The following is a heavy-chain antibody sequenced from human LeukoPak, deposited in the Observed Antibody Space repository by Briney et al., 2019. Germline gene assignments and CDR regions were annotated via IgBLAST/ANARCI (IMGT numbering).Heavy chain of an antibody. J-gene: IGHJ4*02. V-gene: IGHV1-2*02. CDR3: ARVNTPFSEWYFDY. CDR1: GYTFTGYY. Sequence: GASVKVSCTASGYTFTGYYMHWVRQAPGQGLEWMGWINPNSGGTNYAQKFQGRVTMTRDTSISTAYMELSRLRSDDTAVYYCARVNTPFSEWYFDYWGQGTLVTVSS. D-gene: IGHD3-3*01. CDR2: INPNSGGT.